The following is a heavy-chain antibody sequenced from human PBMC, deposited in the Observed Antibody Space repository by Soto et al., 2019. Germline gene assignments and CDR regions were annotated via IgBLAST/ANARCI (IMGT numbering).Heavy chain of an antibody. CDR1: GFTFSSYG. V-gene: IGHV3-33*01. D-gene: IGHD2-15*01. Sequence: QVQLVESGGGVVQPGRSLRLSCAASGFTFSSYGMHWVRQDPGKGLEWVAVIWYDGSNKYYADSVKGRFTISRDNSKNTLYLQMNSLRAEDTAVYYCARDDCSGGRCYPDYWGQGTLVTVSA. J-gene: IGHJ4*02. CDR2: IWYDGSNK. CDR3: ARDDCSGGRCYPDY.